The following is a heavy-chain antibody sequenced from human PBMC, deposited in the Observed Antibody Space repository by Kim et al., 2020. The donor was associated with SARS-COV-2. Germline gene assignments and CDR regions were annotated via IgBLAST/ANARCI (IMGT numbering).Heavy chain of an antibody. V-gene: IGHV1-46*01. J-gene: IGHJ4*02. Sequence: NFQGRVTMTRDTSTSTVYMELSSLRSEDTAVYYCARDMGYSSGWYLYFDYWGQGTLVTVSS. D-gene: IGHD6-19*01. CDR3: ARDMGYSSGWYLYFDY.